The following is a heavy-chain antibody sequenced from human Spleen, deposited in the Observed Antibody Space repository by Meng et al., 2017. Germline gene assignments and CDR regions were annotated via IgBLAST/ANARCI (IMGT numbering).Heavy chain of an antibody. Sequence: GSLRLSCTVSGGSISSSSYYWGWIRQPPGKGLEWIGYICYPGSTNYNPSLKSRVTILVDTSKNQFSLKLSSVTAADTAVYYCARLFGYDYGYMNTWGRGTLVTVSS. J-gene: IGHJ4*02. CDR1: GGSISSSSYY. D-gene: IGHD5-18*01. CDR2: ICYPGST. CDR3: ARLFGYDYGYMNT. V-gene: IGHV4-61*05.